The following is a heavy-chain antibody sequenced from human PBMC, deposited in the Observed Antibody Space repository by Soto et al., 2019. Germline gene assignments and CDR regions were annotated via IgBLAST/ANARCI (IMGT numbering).Heavy chain of an antibody. Sequence: SETLSLPCSVSAGSTRRGSYFWGWIRQPPGKGLEWIGSIYYSGSAYYNPSLKSRVTISVDTSKNQFSLKLSSVTAADTAVYYCARLGRRGYSYGDAFDIWGQGTMVT. D-gene: IGHD5-18*01. CDR3: ARLGRRGYSYGDAFDI. J-gene: IGHJ3*02. CDR2: IYYSGSA. CDR1: AGSTRRGSYF. V-gene: IGHV4-39*01.